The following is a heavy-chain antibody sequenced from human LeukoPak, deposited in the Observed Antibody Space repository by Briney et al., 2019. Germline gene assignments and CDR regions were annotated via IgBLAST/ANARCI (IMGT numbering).Heavy chain of an antibody. CDR3: AQDERAPMTIDY. CDR2: ISNSGGRT. J-gene: IGHJ4*02. D-gene: IGHD1-26*01. V-gene: IGHV3-23*01. CDR1: GGSFTSYA. Sequence: GGALRLSCAASGGSFTSYAMSWVRQAPGKGLEGVSGISNSGGRTYYADSVKGRFTISRDNSKNPLYLQMNRLRAEHPAVYYCAQDERAPMTIDYWGQGTLVTVSS.